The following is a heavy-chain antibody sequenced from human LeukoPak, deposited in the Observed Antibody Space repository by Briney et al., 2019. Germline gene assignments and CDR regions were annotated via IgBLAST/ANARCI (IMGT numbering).Heavy chain of an antibody. CDR2: ISHSGSA. CDR3: ARGVTSALSYYDGMDV. Sequence: SETLSLTCAVYGGSFSGYYWSWIRQPPGKGLEWIGEISHSGSAYYNPSLESRVTISVDPSKNQFSLNLHSVTAADTAVYYCARGVTSALSYYDGMDVWGRGTTVTVS. CDR1: GGSFSGYY. D-gene: IGHD2/OR15-2a*01. V-gene: IGHV4-34*01. J-gene: IGHJ6*02.